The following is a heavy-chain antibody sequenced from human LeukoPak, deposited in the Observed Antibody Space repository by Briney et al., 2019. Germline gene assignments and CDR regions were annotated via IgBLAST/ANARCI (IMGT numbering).Heavy chain of an antibody. Sequence: SETLSLTCTVSGGSISSYYWSWIRQPAGKGLEWIGRIYTSGSTNYNPSLKSRVTMSVDTSKNQFSLKLSSVTAADTAVYYCARETVYRFGESFDYWGQGTLVTVSS. V-gene: IGHV4-4*07. CDR2: IYTSGST. CDR1: GGSISSYY. CDR3: ARETVYRFGESFDY. D-gene: IGHD3-10*01. J-gene: IGHJ4*02.